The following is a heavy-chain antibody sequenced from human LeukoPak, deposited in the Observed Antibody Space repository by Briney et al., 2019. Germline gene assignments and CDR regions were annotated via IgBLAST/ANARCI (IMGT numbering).Heavy chain of an antibody. CDR1: GFTFSSYA. V-gene: IGHV3-21*01. D-gene: IGHD4-23*01. CDR3: ARLNYGGNPGAFDI. CDR2: INSSSTYI. J-gene: IGHJ3*02. Sequence: GGSLRLSCVVSGFTFSSYAMNWVRQTQGKGLEWVSFINSSSTYIYYADSVKGRFTISRDNAKNSMYLQMNSLRDEDTALYYCARLNYGGNPGAFDIWGQGTVVTVSS.